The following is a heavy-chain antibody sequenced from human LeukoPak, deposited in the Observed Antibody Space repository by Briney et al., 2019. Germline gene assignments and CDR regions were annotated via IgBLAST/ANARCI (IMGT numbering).Heavy chain of an antibody. J-gene: IGHJ4*02. V-gene: IGHV3-23*01. CDR2: ISGSGGST. Sequence: PGGSLRLSCAASGFTFSSYGMSWVRRAPGKGLEWVSAISGSGGSTYYADSVKGRFTISRDNSKNTLYLQMNSLRAEDTAVYYCANRYSSSWYDYWGQGTLVTVSS. D-gene: IGHD6-13*01. CDR1: GFTFSSYG. CDR3: ANRYSSSWYDY.